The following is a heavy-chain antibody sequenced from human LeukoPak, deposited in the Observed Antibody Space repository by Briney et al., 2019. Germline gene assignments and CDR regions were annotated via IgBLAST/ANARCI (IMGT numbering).Heavy chain of an antibody. CDR1: GFTFSGYE. Sequence: GGSLRLSCAASGFTFSGYELNWVRQAPGKGLEWVANIKQDGSEKYYVDSEKGRFTISRDNAKNSLYLQMNSLRAEDTAVYYCARPYYDSSGSHFDYWGQGTLVTVSS. J-gene: IGHJ4*02. V-gene: IGHV3-7*01. D-gene: IGHD3-22*01. CDR3: ARPYYDSSGSHFDY. CDR2: IKQDGSEK.